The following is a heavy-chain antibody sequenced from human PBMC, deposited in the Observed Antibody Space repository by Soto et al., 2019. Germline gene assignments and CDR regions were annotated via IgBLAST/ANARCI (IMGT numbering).Heavy chain of an antibody. Sequence: ASVKVSCKASGYTFTSYAIHWVRQAPGQRLEWMGWINAGNGNTKYSQKFQDRVTISIDRSKNQFSLKLSSVTAADTAVYYCAAGGGLPRYYWGQGTLVTVSS. D-gene: IGHD5-12*01. CDR2: INAGNGNT. CDR1: GYTFTSYA. V-gene: IGHV1-3*01. CDR3: AAGGGLPRYY. J-gene: IGHJ4*02.